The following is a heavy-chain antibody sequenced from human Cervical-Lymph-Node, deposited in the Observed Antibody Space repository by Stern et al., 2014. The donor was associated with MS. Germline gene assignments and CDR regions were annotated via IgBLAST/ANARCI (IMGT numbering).Heavy chain of an antibody. CDR3: ARGLPYFDFWSGYPNLDY. CDR2: INPTGGNT. CDR1: GYTFTSYY. V-gene: IGHV1-46*01. J-gene: IGHJ4*02. D-gene: IGHD3-3*01. Sequence: GQLVESGAEGKKPGASVKVSCKASGYTFTSYYIHWVRQAPGQGLEWMGLINPTGGNTNYAQKFQGRVTMTWDTSTSTVFMELSSLRSEDTAVFYCARGLPYFDFWSGYPNLDYWGQGTLVTVS.